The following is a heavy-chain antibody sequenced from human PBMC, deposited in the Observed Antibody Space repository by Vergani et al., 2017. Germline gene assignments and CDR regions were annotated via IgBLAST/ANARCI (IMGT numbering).Heavy chain of an antibody. CDR3: TTDLPRSEGHCHDY. CDR1: GVSIKSGFW. CDR2: IYYTGIT. D-gene: IGHD2-21*02. J-gene: IGHJ4*02. V-gene: IGHV4-4*03. Sequence: VQLQESGPGLVKPPGTLSLTCAVSGVSIKSGFWWNWVRQPPGKGLEWIGEIYYTGITNYNSSLKSRVSMAVDTSKNQFSLNLTSVTAADTAMYYCTTDLPRSEGHCHDYWGQGTLVTVSS.